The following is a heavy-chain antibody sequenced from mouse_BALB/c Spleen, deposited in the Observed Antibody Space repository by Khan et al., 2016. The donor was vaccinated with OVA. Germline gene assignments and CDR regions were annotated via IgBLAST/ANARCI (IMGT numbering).Heavy chain of an antibody. CDR2: INPSTGYT. D-gene: IGHD2-1*01. J-gene: IGHJ3*01. V-gene: IGHV1-7*01. CDR1: GFSFTTYW. CDR3: GRGGHYGAWFTY. Sequence: QVQLQQSGAELAKPGASVKISCKASGFSFTTYWMHWVKQRPGQGLEWIGYINPSTGYTDYNQKFKDKATFTADKSSSTAYIELSSLTSDDSAVYYCGRGGHYGAWFTYWGQGTLVTVSA.